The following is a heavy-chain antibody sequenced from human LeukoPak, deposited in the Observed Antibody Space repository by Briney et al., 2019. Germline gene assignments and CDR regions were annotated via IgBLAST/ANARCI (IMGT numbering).Heavy chain of an antibody. Sequence: PGGSLRLSCAASGFTFDDYGMSWVRQAPGKGLEWVSGINWNGGSTGYADSVKGRFTISRDNAKNSLYLQMNSLRAEDTALYYCARISRTLYSSSWYYYYYMDVWGKGTTVTVSS. J-gene: IGHJ6*03. CDR3: ARISRTLYSSSWYYYYYMDV. CDR1: GFTFDDYG. D-gene: IGHD6-13*01. CDR2: INWNGGST. V-gene: IGHV3-20*04.